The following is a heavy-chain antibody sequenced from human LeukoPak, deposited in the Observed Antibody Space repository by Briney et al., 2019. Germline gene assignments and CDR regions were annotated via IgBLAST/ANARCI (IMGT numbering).Heavy chain of an antibody. CDR3: ARGLDSSGSYRPYDAFDI. Sequence: ASVNVSCMASGYTFTSYDINWVRQASGQGLEWMGWMSPNSDYTGYAQKFQGRVTMTRNTSINTAYMELSSLRSDDTAVYYCARGLDSSGSYRPYDAFDIWGQGTMVTVSS. CDR2: MSPNSDYT. V-gene: IGHV1-8*01. J-gene: IGHJ3*02. D-gene: IGHD1-26*01. CDR1: GYTFTSYD.